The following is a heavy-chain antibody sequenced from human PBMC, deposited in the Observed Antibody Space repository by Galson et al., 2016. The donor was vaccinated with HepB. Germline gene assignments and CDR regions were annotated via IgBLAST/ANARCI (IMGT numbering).Heavy chain of an antibody. V-gene: IGHV4-59*01. CDR3: ARNAPKLGITDAFDI. J-gene: IGHJ3*02. D-gene: IGHD1-14*01. CDR2: SRSSGAT. Sequence: SETLSLTCTVSGGSITTYYWSWIRQPPGMGLEWIAFSRSSGATSYSPSLNSRVTISVDTSKSQFSLRLRSVTAADKAVYYCARNAPKLGITDAFDIWGQGAMLTGS. CDR1: GGSITTYY.